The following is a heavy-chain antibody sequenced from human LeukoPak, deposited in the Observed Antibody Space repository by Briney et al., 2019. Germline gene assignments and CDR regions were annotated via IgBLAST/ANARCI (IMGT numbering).Heavy chain of an antibody. CDR1: GFTFSSYW. Sequence: GGSLRLSCAASGFTFSSYWMHWVRQAPGKGLVWVSRIISDGSTTSYADSVKGRFTISRDNAKNTLYLQMNSLRAEDTAVYYCTRQLVGEDFDYWGQGTLVTVSS. D-gene: IGHD3-16*01. J-gene: IGHJ4*02. V-gene: IGHV3-74*01. CDR2: IISDGSTT. CDR3: TRQLVGEDFDY.